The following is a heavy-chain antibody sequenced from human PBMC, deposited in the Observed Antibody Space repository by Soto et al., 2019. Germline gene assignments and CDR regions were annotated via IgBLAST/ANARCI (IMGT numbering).Heavy chain of an antibody. CDR1: GYTFTCYY. V-gene: IGHV1-3*01. CDR2: INAGNGNT. D-gene: IGHD6-19*01. Sequence: VSVKVSCKASGYTFTCYYMHWVRQAPGQGLEWMGWINAGNGNTKYSQKFQGRVTITRDTSTSTAYMELSSLRSEDTAVYYCARALSGIAVARNWFDPWGQGTLVTVSS. J-gene: IGHJ5*02. CDR3: ARALSGIAVARNWFDP.